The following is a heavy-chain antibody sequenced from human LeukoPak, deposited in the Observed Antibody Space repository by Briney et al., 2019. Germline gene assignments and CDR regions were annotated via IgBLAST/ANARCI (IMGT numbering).Heavy chain of an antibody. Sequence: GGSLRLSCVASGFTFSNYAMNWVRQAPGKGLGWVSAISGSGGSTYYADSVKGRFTISRDNSKNTLYLQMNSLRAEDTAVYYCAKENYGDYVYYYYGMDVWGQGTTVTVSS. J-gene: IGHJ6*02. CDR2: ISGSGGST. D-gene: IGHD4-17*01. CDR3: AKENYGDYVYYYYGMDV. V-gene: IGHV3-23*01. CDR1: GFTFSNYA.